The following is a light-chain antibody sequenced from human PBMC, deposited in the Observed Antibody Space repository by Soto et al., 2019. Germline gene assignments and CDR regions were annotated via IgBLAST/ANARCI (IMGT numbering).Light chain of an antibody. CDR2: AAS. CDR1: QSTSSF. Sequence: DIQMTQSPSSLSASVGDRVTITCRASQSTSSFLNWYQQKPGKAPKPLIYAASSLESGVPARFSGSGSGIDFTLTISRLQPEDFATYYCQQSYSVPCTFGQGTKLEIK. CDR3: QQSYSVPCT. V-gene: IGKV1-39*01. J-gene: IGKJ2*02.